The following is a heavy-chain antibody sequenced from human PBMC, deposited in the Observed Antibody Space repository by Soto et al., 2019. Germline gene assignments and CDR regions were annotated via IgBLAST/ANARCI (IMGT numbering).Heavy chain of an antibody. CDR3: AKGHRH. J-gene: IGHJ4*02. CDR2: ISGSGGTT. V-gene: IGHV3-23*01. Sequence: EVQLLESGGGLVQPGGSLRLSCAASGFTFSSYAMSWVRQAPGKGLEWVSAISGSGGTTYYADSVKGRFTISRDNSKSTLDLQVNSLRAADTAVYSGAKGHRHWGQGTLVTVSS. CDR1: GFTFSSYA.